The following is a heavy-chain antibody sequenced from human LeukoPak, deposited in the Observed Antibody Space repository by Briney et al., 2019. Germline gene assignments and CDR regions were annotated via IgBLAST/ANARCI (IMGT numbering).Heavy chain of an antibody. CDR3: AHRWYLMGSWDVGAFDM. CDR1: GFSLSTSGVG. D-gene: IGHD4-23*01. J-gene: IGHJ3*02. CDR2: IYWDNDK. V-gene: IGHV2-5*02. Sequence: SGPTLVNPTQTLTLTCTFSGFSLSTSGVGVGWIRQSPGKALESLAIIYWDNDKRYSPSLKSRLSITKDTSKNEVVLTMTNMDPGDTATYYCAHRWYLMGSWDVGAFDMWGQGTMVTVSS.